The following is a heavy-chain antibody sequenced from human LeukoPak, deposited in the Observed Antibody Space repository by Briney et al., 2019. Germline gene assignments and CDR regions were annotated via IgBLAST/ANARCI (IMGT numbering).Heavy chain of an antibody. V-gene: IGHV3-30*18. J-gene: IGHJ4*02. CDR3: AKDPGYYGSGSFAD. CDR2: ISYDGSNK. CDR1: GFTFSSYG. Sequence: LPGGSLRLSCAASGFTFSSYGMHWVRQAPGKGLEWVAVISYDGSNKYYADSVKGRFTISRDNSKNTLYLQMNSLRAEDTAVYYCAKDPGYYGSGSFADWGQGTLVTVSS. D-gene: IGHD3-10*01.